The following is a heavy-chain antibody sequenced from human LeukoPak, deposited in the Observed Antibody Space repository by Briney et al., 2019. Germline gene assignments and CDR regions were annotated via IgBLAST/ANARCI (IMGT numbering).Heavy chain of an antibody. CDR1: GGSFSSYY. CDR2: INHSGST. V-gene: IGHV4-34*01. D-gene: IGHD6-13*01. Sequence: SETLSLTCAVYGGSFSSYYWSWIRQPPGKGLEWIGEINHSGSTTYNPSLKSRATISVDTSKNQFSLKLSSVTAADTAVYYCATSIAAPDTARGGEFDPWGQGTLVTVSS. CDR3: ATSIAAPDTARGGEFDP. J-gene: IGHJ5*02.